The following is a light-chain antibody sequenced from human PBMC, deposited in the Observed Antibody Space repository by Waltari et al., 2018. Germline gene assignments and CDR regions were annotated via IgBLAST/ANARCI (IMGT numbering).Light chain of an antibody. CDR2: ATT. CDR3: QQADSFPYT. Sequence: DIQMTQSPSFVSASVGDRVTITCRASQGISSWLAWYQQKPGKAPNLLIYATTTLQSGVSSRFSGSGSGTDFTLTISSLQPEDFATYYCQQADSFPYTFGQGTKLEIK. CDR1: QGISSW. V-gene: IGKV1-12*01. J-gene: IGKJ2*01.